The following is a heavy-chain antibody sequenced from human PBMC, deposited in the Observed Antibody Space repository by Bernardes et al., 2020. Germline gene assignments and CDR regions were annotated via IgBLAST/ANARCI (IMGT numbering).Heavy chain of an antibody. Sequence: SETLSLTCAVYGGSFSGYYWSWIRQPPGKGLEWIGEINHSGSTNYNPSLKSRVTISVDTSKNQFSLKLSSVTAADTAVYYCARGLRELTKLNDFWSGHPNWFDPWGQGTLVTVSS. D-gene: IGHD3-3*01. J-gene: IGHJ5*02. CDR1: GGSFSGYY. CDR3: ARGLRELTKLNDFWSGHPNWFDP. CDR2: INHSGST. V-gene: IGHV4-34*01.